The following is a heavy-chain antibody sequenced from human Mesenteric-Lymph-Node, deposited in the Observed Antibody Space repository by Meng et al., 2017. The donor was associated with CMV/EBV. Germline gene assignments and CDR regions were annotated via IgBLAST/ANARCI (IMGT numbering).Heavy chain of an antibody. V-gene: IGHV3-21*01. D-gene: IGHD2-2*01. J-gene: IGHJ6*02. CDR2: ISGSGGST. Sequence: GESLKISCAASGFTFSSYSMNWVRQAPGKGLEWVSGISGSGGSTDYTDSVKGRFTISRDNSKNSLSLQMNSLRAEDTAVYYCARGSYCSCTSCYSLYYYGMDVWGQGTTVTVSS. CDR1: GFTFSSYS. CDR3: ARGSYCSCTSCYSLYYYGMDV.